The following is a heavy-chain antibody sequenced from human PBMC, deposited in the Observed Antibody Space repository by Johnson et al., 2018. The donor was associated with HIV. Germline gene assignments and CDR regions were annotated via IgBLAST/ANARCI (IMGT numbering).Heavy chain of an antibody. J-gene: IGHJ3*02. Sequence: QMLLVESGGGLVQPGGSLRLSCAASEFTFSYYWMTWVRPAPGKGLEWVAVISYDGSNKYYADSVKGRFTISRDNSKNTLYLQMNSLRAEDTAVYYCARALEVGATTANEAFDIWGQGTMVTVSS. D-gene: IGHD1-26*01. CDR3: ARALEVGATTANEAFDI. CDR1: EFTFSYYW. CDR2: ISYDGSNK. V-gene: IGHV3-30-3*01.